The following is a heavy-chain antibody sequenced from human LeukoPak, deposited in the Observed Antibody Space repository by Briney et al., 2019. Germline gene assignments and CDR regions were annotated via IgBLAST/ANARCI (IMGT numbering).Heavy chain of an antibody. CDR2: INNSGGRT. CDR1: GFTFSIYS. V-gene: IGHV3-23*01. CDR3: RIGELSCYYDVMDV. J-gene: IGHJ6*02. D-gene: IGHD3-10*01. Sequence: GGSLRLSCAASGFTFSIYSMTWVRQAPGKGLEWVADINNSGGRTYYADSVKGRFTISRDNSRNTLFLQMNSLRAEDTAVYYCRIGELSCYYDVMDVWGQGTSVTVS.